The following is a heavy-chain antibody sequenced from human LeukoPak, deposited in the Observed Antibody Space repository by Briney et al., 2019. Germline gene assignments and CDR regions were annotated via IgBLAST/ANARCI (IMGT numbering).Heavy chain of an antibody. CDR3: ARASPLGVQPRRDAFDI. Sequence: ASVKVSCKASGYTFAGYYMHWARQAPGQGLEWMGWTNPNSGGTNYAQKFQGRVTITRDTSISTAYMELSRLRSDDTAVYYCARASPLGVQPRRDAFDIWGQGTMVTVSS. J-gene: IGHJ3*02. CDR2: TNPNSGGT. D-gene: IGHD1-14*01. CDR1: GYTFAGYY. V-gene: IGHV1-2*02.